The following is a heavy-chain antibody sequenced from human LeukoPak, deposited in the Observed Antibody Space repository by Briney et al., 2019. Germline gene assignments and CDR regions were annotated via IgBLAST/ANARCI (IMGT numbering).Heavy chain of an antibody. J-gene: IGHJ6*02. CDR3: ARERHCSGGSCKPYYGMDV. CDR1: GGTFSSYA. D-gene: IGHD2-15*01. CDR2: IIPIFGTA. V-gene: IGHV1-69*13. Sequence: SVKVSCKASGGTFSSYAISWVRQAPGQRLEWMGGIIPIFGTANYAQKFQGRVTITADESTSTAYMELSSLRSEDTAVYYCARERHCSGGSCKPYYGMDVWGQGTTVTVSS.